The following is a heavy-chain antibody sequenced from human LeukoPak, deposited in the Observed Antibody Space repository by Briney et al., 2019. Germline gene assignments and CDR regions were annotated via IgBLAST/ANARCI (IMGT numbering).Heavy chain of an antibody. CDR1: GGSISSYY. CDR2: IYYSGST. CDR3: ARGGRGPDAFDI. Sequence: SETLSLTCTVSGGSISSYYWSWIRQPPGKGLEWIGYIYYSGSTNYNPSLKSRVTISVDTSKNQFSLKLSSVPAADTAVYYCARGGRGPDAFDIWGQGTMVTVSS. J-gene: IGHJ3*02. D-gene: IGHD3-10*01. V-gene: IGHV4-59*01.